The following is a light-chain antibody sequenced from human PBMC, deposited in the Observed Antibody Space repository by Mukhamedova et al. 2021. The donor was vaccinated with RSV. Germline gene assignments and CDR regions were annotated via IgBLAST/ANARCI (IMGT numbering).Light chain of an antibody. J-gene: IGLJ2*01. V-gene: IGLV1-40*01. CDR3: QSYDSSLSGV. Sequence: HWYQQLPGTAPKLLIYVNSNRPSGVPDRFSGSKSGTSASLAITGLQAEDEADYYCQSYDSSLSGVFGG. CDR2: VNS.